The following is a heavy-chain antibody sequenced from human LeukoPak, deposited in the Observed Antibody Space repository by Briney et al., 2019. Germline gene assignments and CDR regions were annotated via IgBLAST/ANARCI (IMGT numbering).Heavy chain of an antibody. D-gene: IGHD6-6*01. CDR3: AKSIAARYYFDY. Sequence: GGSLRLSYAASGFTFSSYSMNWVRQAPGKGLEWVSSISSSSSYIYYADSVKGRFTISRDNAKNSLYLQMNSLRAENTAVYYCAKSIAARYYFDYWGQGTLVTVSS. CDR2: ISSSSSYI. J-gene: IGHJ4*02. CDR1: GFTFSSYS. V-gene: IGHV3-21*01.